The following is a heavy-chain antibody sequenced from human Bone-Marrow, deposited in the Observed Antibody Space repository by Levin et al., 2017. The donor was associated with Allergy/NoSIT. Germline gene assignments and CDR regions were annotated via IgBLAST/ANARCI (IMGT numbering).Heavy chain of an antibody. CDR3: ARYKFGCSSTSCYPGSTTDYNWFDP. D-gene: IGHD2-2*01. V-gene: IGHV7-4-1*02. CDR1: GYTFTSYA. J-gene: IGHJ5*02. CDR2: INTNTGNP. Sequence: GESLKISCKASGYTFTSYAMNWVRQAPGQGLEWMGWINTNTGNPTYAQGFTGRFVFSLDTSVSTAYLQISSLKAEDTAVYYCARYKFGCSSTSCYPGSTTDYNWFDPWGQGTLVTVSS.